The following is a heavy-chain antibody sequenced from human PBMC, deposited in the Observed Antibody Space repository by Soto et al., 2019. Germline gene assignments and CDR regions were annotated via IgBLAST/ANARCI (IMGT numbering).Heavy chain of an antibody. D-gene: IGHD2-15*01. CDR3: ARDGSSPPNWLDP. V-gene: IGHV4-31*03. CDR1: GDSLNIGGYY. Sequence: SETLSLTCTGSGDSLNIGGYYWTWIRQHPGKGLEWMGYIYYTGKTYYNPSLESRLTMAVDTSKNQFSLKLSSVTAADTGVYYCARDGSSPPNWLDPSGHGTPVPVSS. CDR2: IYYTGKT. J-gene: IGHJ5*02.